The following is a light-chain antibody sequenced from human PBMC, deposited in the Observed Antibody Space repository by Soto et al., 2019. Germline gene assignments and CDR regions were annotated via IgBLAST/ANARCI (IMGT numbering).Light chain of an antibody. CDR1: SSDIGDYNY. V-gene: IGLV2-14*01. J-gene: IGLJ1*01. CDR2: AVS. CDR3: SSYTSSNTLYV. Sequence: QSALTQPASVSGSPGQSITISCTGTSSDIGDYNYVSWYQQPPGKAPKLMIFAVSSRPSGVSNRFSGSKSGNTASLTISGLQAEDEADYYCSSYTSSNTLYVFGTGTKLTVL.